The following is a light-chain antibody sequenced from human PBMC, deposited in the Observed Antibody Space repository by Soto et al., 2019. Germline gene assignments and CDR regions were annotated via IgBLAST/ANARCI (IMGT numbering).Light chain of an antibody. V-gene: IGKV1-12*01. Sequence: DIQMTQSPSSVSASIGDRVTITCRASQYISSWLAWYQQKPGKAPKLLISAASILQSGVPPRFSGSGSGTDFTLTISSLQPEDFAAYYCQQAHSFPITFGQGTRLEIK. CDR1: QYISSW. CDR3: QQAHSFPIT. J-gene: IGKJ5*01. CDR2: AAS.